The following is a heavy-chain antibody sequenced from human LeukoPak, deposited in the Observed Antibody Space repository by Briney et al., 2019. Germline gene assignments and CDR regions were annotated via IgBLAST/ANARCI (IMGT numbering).Heavy chain of an antibody. D-gene: IGHD5-12*01. Sequence: PGRSLRLSCAASGFTLSSYAMHWVRQAPGKGLEWVAVISYDGSNKYYADSVKGRFTISRDNSKNTLYLQMNSLRAEDTAVYYCARDVDIVATITLDYWGQGTLVTVSS. CDR1: GFTLSSYA. CDR3: ARDVDIVATITLDY. J-gene: IGHJ4*02. V-gene: IGHV3-30-3*01. CDR2: ISYDGSNK.